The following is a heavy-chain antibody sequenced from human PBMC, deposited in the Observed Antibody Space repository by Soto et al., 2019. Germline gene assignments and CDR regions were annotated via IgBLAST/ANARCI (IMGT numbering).Heavy chain of an antibody. CDR2: MSYDGNTK. CDR3: AKDRTVVVTAGDAFDI. Sequence: GGSLRLSCAASGFTLSSYGTHWVRQAPGKGLEWVTVMSYDGNTKYYADSVKGRFTISRGNSENTLYLQMNSLRAEDTAVYYCAKDRTVVVTAGDAFDIWGQGTMVTVSS. CDR1: GFTLSSYG. V-gene: IGHV3-30*18. J-gene: IGHJ3*02. D-gene: IGHD2-21*02.